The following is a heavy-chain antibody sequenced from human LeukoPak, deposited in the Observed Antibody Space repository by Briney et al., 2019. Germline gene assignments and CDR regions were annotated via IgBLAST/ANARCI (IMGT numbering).Heavy chain of an antibody. D-gene: IGHD3-10*01. CDR2: ISYDGSNK. V-gene: IGHV3-30*18. CDR1: GFTFSSYG. J-gene: IGHJ6*02. CDR3: AKDRSLRYYYGMDV. Sequence: GGSLRLSCAASGFTFSSYGMHWVRQAPGKGLEWVAVISYDGSNKYYADSVKGRFTISRDNSKNTLYLQMNSLRAEDTAVYYCAKDRSLRYYYGMDVWGQGTTVTVSS.